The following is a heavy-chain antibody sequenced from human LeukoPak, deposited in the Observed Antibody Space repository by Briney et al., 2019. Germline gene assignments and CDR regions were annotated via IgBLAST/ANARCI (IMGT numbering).Heavy chain of an antibody. J-gene: IGHJ4*02. CDR2: ISSSSSYI. V-gene: IGHV3-21*01. CDR3: ASRTDY. CDR1: GFSFSSYP. Sequence: GGSLRLSCAASGFSFSSYPMNWVRQAPGKGLEWASSISSSSSYIYYSDSVQGRFTISRDNAKNSLFLQMNSLRAEDTAVYYCASRTDYWGQGVLVTVSS.